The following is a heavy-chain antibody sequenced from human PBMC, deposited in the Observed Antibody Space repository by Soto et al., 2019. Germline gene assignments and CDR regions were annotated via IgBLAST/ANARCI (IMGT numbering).Heavy chain of an antibody. CDR1: GGSISSYY. CDR2: IYTSGST. V-gene: IGHV4-4*07. Sequence: SETLSLTCTVSGGSISSYYWSRIRQPAGKGLEWIGRIYTSGSTNYNPSLKSRVTMSVDTSKNQFSLKLSSVTAADTAVYYCARGHNYYGSGSYSDYYYYGMDVWGQGTTVTVSS. D-gene: IGHD3-10*01. CDR3: ARGHNYYGSGSYSDYYYYGMDV. J-gene: IGHJ6*02.